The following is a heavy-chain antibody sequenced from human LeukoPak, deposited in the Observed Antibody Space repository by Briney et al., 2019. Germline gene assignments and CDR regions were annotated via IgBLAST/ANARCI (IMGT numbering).Heavy chain of an antibody. CDR2: ISSSSSYI. CDR1: GFTFSSYS. J-gene: IGHJ4*02. V-gene: IGHV3-21*01. CDR3: ARDVYYYDSSGYRPWDY. D-gene: IGHD3-22*01. Sequence: GGSLRLSCAASGFTFSSYSMNWVRQAPGKGLEWVSSISSSSSYIYYADSVKGRFTISRDNAKNSLYLQMNSLRAEDTAVYYCARDVYYYDSSGYRPWDYWGQGTLVTVSS.